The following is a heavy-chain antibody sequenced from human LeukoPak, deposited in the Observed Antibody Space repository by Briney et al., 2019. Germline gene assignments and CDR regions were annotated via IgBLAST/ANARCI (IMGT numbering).Heavy chain of an antibody. J-gene: IGHJ4*02. CDR2: ISSSSTYI. CDR3: ARVLSGCETTRCELDY. Sequence: GGSLRLSCAASGFAFSTYSMNWVRQTPGKGLEWVSSISSSSTYIYYADSVKGRVTISRDNAKNSLYLQMNSLRAEDTAVYYCARVLSGCETTRCELDYWGQGTLVTVSS. D-gene: IGHD1-26*01. V-gene: IGHV3-21*01. CDR1: GFAFSTYS.